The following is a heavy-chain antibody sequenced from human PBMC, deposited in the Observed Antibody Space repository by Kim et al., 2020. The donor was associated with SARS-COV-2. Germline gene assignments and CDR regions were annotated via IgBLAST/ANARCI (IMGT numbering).Heavy chain of an antibody. CDR1: GFTFSSYG. V-gene: IGHV3-30*18. D-gene: IGHD5-18*01. CDR3: AKDTAMVTGFEDY. J-gene: IGHJ4*02. Sequence: GGSLRLSCAASGFTFSSYGMHWVRQAPGKGLEWVAVISYDGSNKYYSDSVKGRFTISRDNSKNTLYLQMNSLRAEDTAVYYCAKDTAMVTGFEDYWGQGTLVTVSS. CDR2: ISYDGSNK.